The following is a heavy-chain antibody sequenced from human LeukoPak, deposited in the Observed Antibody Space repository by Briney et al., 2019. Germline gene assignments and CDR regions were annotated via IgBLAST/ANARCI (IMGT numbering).Heavy chain of an antibody. CDR1: GFTFSSYA. V-gene: IGHV3-23*01. CDR2: ISGSGGST. Sequence: GGSLRLSCAASGFTFSSYAMSWVRQAPGKGLEWVSAISGSGGSTYYADSVKGRFTISRDNSKNTLYLEMNSLRAEDMAVYYCAPTPPVTSYNYPYYFDYWGQGIVVTVSS. J-gene: IGHJ4*02. CDR3: APTPPVTSYNYPYYFDY. D-gene: IGHD1-14*01.